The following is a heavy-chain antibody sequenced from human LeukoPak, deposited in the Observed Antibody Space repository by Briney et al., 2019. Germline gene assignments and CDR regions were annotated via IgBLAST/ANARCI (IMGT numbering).Heavy chain of an antibody. D-gene: IGHD6-13*01. J-gene: IGHJ4*02. V-gene: IGHV1-2*06. CDR2: INPNSGGT. CDR1: GYTFTGYY. Sequence: ASVKASCKASGYTFTGYYMHWVRQAPGQGLEWMGRINPNSGGTNYAQKFQGRVTMTRDTSISTAYMELSRLRSDDTAVYYCARVGFSSSYSDLDYWGQGTLVTVSS. CDR3: ARVGFSSSYSDLDY.